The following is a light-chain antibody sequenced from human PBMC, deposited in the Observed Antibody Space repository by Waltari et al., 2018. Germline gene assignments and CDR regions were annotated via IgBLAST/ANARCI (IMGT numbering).Light chain of an antibody. CDR2: KNN. CDR1: VLATQY. CDR3: QSSDITGTYGV. J-gene: IGLJ3*02. V-gene: IGLV3-25*03. Sequence: SHELTQPPSVSVSPGQTARITCSGAVLATQYTSWYQQNPCQAPALVMFKNNERPSGIPERFFGSRSETTVTLMIIGAQEEDEADYYCQSSDITGTYGVFGGGTKLTVL.